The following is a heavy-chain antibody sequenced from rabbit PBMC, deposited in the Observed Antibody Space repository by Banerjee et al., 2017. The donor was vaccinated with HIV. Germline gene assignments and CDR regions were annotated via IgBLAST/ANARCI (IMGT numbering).Heavy chain of an antibody. V-gene: IGHV1S45*01. CDR2: IYPGDGDT. CDR3: ARDLAGVIGWNFNL. J-gene: IGHJ4*01. CDR1: GFVFSRFG. D-gene: IGHD4-1*01. Sequence: QGQLVESGGGLVQPGGSLKLSCKASGFVFSRFGVSWVRQAPGEGLEWIACIYPGDGDTAYASRASGRFSISKTSSTTVTLQMASLTAADTATYFCARDLAGVIGWNFNLWCPGTLVTVS.